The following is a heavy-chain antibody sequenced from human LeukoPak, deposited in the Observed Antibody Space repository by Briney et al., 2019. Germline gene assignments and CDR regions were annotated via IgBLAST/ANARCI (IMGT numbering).Heavy chain of an antibody. Sequence: PSETLSLTCAVAGGSISSDSYYWGWIRQPPRKGLEWIGSIYSGGTTYSNPYLKIRVTISVDTSKNQFSLKLPSATAADAAAYYCARHSRNCSGGNCYLYYWGQGTLVTVSS. V-gene: IGHV4-39*01. D-gene: IGHD2-15*01. CDR2: IYSGGTT. CDR3: ARHSRNCSGGNCYLYY. J-gene: IGHJ4*02. CDR1: GGSISSDSYY.